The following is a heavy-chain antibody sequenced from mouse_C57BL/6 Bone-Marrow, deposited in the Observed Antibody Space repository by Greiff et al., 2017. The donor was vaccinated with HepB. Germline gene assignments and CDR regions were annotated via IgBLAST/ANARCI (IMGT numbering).Heavy chain of an antibody. CDR2: ISSGSSTI. CDR1: GFTFSDYG. D-gene: IGHD1-1*01. CDR3: ARSLLRRPR. J-gene: IGHJ3*01. V-gene: IGHV5-17*01. Sequence: EVKVVESGGGLVKPGGSLKLSCAASGFTFSDYGMHWVRQAPEKGLEWVAYISSGSSTIYYADTVKGRFTISRDNAKNTLFLQMTSLRSEDTAMYYCARSLLRRPRRGQGTLVTVSA.